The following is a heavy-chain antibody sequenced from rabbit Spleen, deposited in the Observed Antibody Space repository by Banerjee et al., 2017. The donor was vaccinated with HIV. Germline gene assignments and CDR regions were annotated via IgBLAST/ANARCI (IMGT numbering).Heavy chain of an antibody. CDR3: ARDLVGVIGWNFYL. Sequence: QEQLVESGGGLVKPDGSLTLSCTASGFSFSNKAVMCWVRQAPGKGLEWIACINAITGKAVYATWAKGRFTISRTSSTTVTLRMTSLTAADRAAYFCARDLVGVIGWNFYLWGQGTLVTVS. J-gene: IGHJ3*01. CDR2: INAITGKA. D-gene: IGHD1-1*01. V-gene: IGHV1S45*01. CDR1: GFSFSNKAV.